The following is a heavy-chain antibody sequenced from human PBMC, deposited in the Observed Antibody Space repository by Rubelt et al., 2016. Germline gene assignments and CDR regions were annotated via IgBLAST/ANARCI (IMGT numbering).Heavy chain of an antibody. CDR2: ISSSGGTK. Sequence: EVRLVESGGGLVQPGGSLRLSCAASGFTFSTSNMNWVRQAPGKGLEWISYISSSGGTKYYADSVKGRFTISRDNAKNSLYLQMNSLRAEDTAVYYCAGGHYYDSSGYSHLDYWGQGTLVTVSS. CDR3: AGGHYYDSSGYSHLDY. CDR1: GFTFSTSN. D-gene: IGHD3-22*01. V-gene: IGHV3-48*04. J-gene: IGHJ4*02.